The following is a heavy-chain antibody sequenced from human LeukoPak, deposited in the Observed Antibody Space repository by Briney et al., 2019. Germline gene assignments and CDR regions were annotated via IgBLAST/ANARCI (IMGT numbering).Heavy chain of an antibody. CDR3: SSAYYYDSSGYFFTYSNENWFDP. D-gene: IGHD3-22*01. CDR2: ISSPGSST. J-gene: IGHJ5*02. Sequence: GGSLRLSCAASGFTFSNDAMSWVRHAPREGLEWVSTISSPGSSTNYADSVKSRFTISRDNAKNSLYLQMNTLTAADTVVYYCSSAYYYDSSGYFFTYSNENWFDPWGQGTLVTVSS. CDR1: GFTFSNDA. V-gene: IGHV3-23*01.